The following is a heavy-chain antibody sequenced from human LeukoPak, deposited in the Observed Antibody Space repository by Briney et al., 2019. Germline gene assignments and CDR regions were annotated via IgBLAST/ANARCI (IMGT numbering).Heavy chain of an antibody. D-gene: IGHD3-22*01. CDR1: GGTFSSYA. V-gene: IGHV1-69*05. Sequence: GASVKVSCKASGGTFSSYAFSWVRQAPGQGLEWMGGIIPIVGTTNYAQMFQGRVTMTRDTSTSTVYMELSSLRSEDTAVYYCARDRVDSSGSPFDYWGQGTLVTVSS. CDR2: IIPIVGTT. J-gene: IGHJ4*02. CDR3: ARDRVDSSGSPFDY.